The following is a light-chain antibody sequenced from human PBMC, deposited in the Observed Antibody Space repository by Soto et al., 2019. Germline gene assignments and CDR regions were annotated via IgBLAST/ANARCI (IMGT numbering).Light chain of an antibody. J-gene: IGKJ5*01. Sequence: DIQMTQSPSTLSASIGDRVTVTCRASQSITSWLAWYQQRPGKAPRLLIYAASSLQSGVPSRFSGSASGTDFTLTISSLQPEDFATYYCQQANSFPITFGQGTDWRL. CDR1: QSITSW. CDR2: AAS. V-gene: IGKV1-12*01. CDR3: QQANSFPIT.